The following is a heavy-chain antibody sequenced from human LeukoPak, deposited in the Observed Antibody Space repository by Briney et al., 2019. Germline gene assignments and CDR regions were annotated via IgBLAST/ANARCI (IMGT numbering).Heavy chain of an antibody. CDR3: ARRTASYDILTGPDY. Sequence: GESLKISCKGSGYSFTSYWIGWVRQMPGKGLEWIGIIYPGDSDTRYSPSFQGQVTISADKSISTAYLQWSSLKASDTAMYYCARRTASYDILTGPDYWGQGTLVTVSS. CDR2: IYPGDSDT. V-gene: IGHV5-51*01. D-gene: IGHD3-9*01. CDR1: GYSFTSYW. J-gene: IGHJ4*02.